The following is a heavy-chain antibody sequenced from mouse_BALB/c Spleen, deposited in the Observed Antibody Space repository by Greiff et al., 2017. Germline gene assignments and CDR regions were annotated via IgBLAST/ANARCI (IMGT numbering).Heavy chain of an antibody. CDR2: IYPSDSYT. CDR3: TYGNYGGFAY. Sequence: QVQLQQPGAELVRPGASVKLSCKASGYTFTSYWINWVKQRPGQGLEWIGNIYPSDSYTNYNQKFKDKATLTVDKSSSTAYMQLSSPTSEDSAVYYCTYGNYGGFAYWGQGTLVTVSA. CDR1: GYTFTSYW. D-gene: IGHD2-1*01. V-gene: IGHV1-69*02. J-gene: IGHJ3*01.